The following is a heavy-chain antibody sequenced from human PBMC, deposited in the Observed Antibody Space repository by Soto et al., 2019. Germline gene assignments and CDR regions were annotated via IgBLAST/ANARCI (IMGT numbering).Heavy chain of an antibody. CDR3: AREGLHTAMVTEYYFYGMDV. CDR1: GYTFTSYG. D-gene: IGHD5-18*01. J-gene: IGHJ6*02. V-gene: IGHV1-18*04. Sequence: QVQLVQSGAEVKKPGASVKVSCKASGYTFTSYGISWVRQAPGQGLEWMGWISAYNGNTNYAQKLQGRVTITTDTSTSTAYMELRSLRSDDTAVYYCAREGLHTAMVTEYYFYGMDVWGQGTTVTVSS. CDR2: ISAYNGNT.